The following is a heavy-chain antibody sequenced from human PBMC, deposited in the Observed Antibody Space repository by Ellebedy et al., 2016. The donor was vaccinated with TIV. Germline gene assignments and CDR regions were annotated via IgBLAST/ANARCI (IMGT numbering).Heavy chain of an antibody. D-gene: IGHD6-13*01. CDR1: GFTFSNAW. CDR2: IKSKTDGGTT. V-gene: IGHV3-15*01. Sequence: GESLKISCAASGFTFSNAWMSWVRQAPGKGLEWVGRIKSKTDGGTTDYAAPVKGRFTISRADSKNTLYLQMNSLKTEDTAVYYCTTFRIAAVGGDAFDIWGQGTMVTVSS. CDR3: TTFRIAAVGGDAFDI. J-gene: IGHJ3*02.